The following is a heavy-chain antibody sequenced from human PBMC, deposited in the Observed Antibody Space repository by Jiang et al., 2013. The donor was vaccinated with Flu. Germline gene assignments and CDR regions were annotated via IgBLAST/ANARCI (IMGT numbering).Heavy chain of an antibody. CDR3: ARGATYYDSRGGWFDP. D-gene: IGHD3-22*01. V-gene: IGHV1-69*01. CDR1: GGTFSSYA. CDR2: IIPIFGTA. Sequence: KPGSSVKVSCKASGGTFSSYAISWVRQAPGQGLEWMGGIIPIFGTANYAQKFQGRVTITADESTSTAYMELSSLRSEDTAVYYCARGATYYDSRGGWFDPWGQGTLVTVSS. J-gene: IGHJ5*02.